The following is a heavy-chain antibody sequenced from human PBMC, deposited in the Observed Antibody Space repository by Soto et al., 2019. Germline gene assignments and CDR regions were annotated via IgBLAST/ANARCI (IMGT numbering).Heavy chain of an antibody. V-gene: IGHV3-30-3*01. CDR1: GFSFGAYT. D-gene: IGHD1-26*01. J-gene: IGHJ3*02. CDR2: ISYDGNSE. Sequence: QVQLVESGGGVVQPGMSLRLSCAASGFSFGAYTMHWVRQPPGKGLEXXXAISYDGNSEEYTDPVKGRFTASXXXXXXXXXLQMNGLKSEDTAVYYCARDGYSGRSDGFDIWGQGTMVTVSS. CDR3: ARDGYSGRSDGFDI.